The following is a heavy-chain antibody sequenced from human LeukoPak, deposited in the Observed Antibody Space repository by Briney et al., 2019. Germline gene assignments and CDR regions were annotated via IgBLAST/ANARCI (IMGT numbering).Heavy chain of an antibody. CDR1: GYTFTSYG. CDR2: ISAYNGNT. Sequence: GASVKVSCKATGYTFTSYGISWVRRAPGQGLEWMGWISAYNGNTNYAQKLQGRVTMTTDTSTSTAYMELRSLRSDDTAVYYCARALSYWSQNWGSPFDYWGQGTLVTVSS. J-gene: IGHJ4*02. D-gene: IGHD7-27*01. CDR3: ARALSYWSQNWGSPFDY. V-gene: IGHV1-18*01.